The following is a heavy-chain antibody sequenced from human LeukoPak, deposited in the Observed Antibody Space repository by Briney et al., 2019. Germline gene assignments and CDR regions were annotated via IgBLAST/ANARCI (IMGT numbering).Heavy chain of an antibody. J-gene: IGHJ6*03. Sequence: PGGSLRLSCVGSGFTFSSYEMAWVRQAPGKGLEWVSQISHSGSTIFDADSVKGRFSISRDNTKNSLYLQMNSLRVEDTAVYYCAGAVLVISGGGYSYHYYMDVWGKGTTVTISS. CDR1: GFTFSSYE. CDR3: AGAVLVISGGGYSYHYYMDV. V-gene: IGHV3-48*03. CDR2: ISHSGSTI. D-gene: IGHD3-9*01.